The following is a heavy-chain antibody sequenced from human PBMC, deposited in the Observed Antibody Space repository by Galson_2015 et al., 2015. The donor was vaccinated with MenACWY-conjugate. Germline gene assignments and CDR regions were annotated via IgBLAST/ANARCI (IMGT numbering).Heavy chain of an antibody. CDR3: ARESFSTFDY. CDR1: GDSFASYA. Sequence: AVKISGKAAGDSFASYAGHWGRQAPVQRREGMGWINAVAGGTKYSQKFQGRVTITRDTSASTVYMEVSSLILEDTAVYYCARESFSTFDYWGRGTRVPVSS. V-gene: IGHV1-3*01. CDR2: INAVAGGT. D-gene: IGHD6-13*01. J-gene: IGHJ4*02.